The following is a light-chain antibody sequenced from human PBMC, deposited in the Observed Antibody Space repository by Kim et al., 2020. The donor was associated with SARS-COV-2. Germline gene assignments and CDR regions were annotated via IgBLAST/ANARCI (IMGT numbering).Light chain of an antibody. CDR3: NSRDSNDNVV. Sequence: VALGQTVRLTCQGDSLRSYYATWYQQKPGQAPILVIYGKNTRPSGIPDRFSGSSSGNTASLTITGTQAGDEADYYCNSRDSNDNVVFGGGTQLTVL. CDR2: GKN. V-gene: IGLV3-19*01. CDR1: SLRSYY. J-gene: IGLJ2*01.